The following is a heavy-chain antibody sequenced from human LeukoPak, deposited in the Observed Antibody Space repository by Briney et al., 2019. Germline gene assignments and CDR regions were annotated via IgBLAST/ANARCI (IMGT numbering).Heavy chain of an antibody. CDR1: GFTFSSYS. V-gene: IGHV3-48*04. Sequence: PGGSLRLSCAASGFTFSSYSMNWVRQAPGKGLEWVSYISSSGSTIYYADSVKGRFTISRDNAKNSLYLQMNSLRAEDTAVYYCARVGTYGSGSSAFDPWGQGTLVTVSS. CDR3: ARVGTYGSGSSAFDP. J-gene: IGHJ5*02. D-gene: IGHD3-10*01. CDR2: ISSSGSTI.